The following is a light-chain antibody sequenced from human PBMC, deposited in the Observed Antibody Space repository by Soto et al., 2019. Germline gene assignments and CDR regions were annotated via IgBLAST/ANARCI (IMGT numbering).Light chain of an antibody. V-gene: IGKV3-15*01. J-gene: IGKJ1*01. CDR1: QSLRSN. CDR3: QQHDKLPPA. Sequence: EIVMTQSPVTLSVSPGETVTLSCRASQSLRSNLAWYQQKPGQTPRLLIYSASIRAAATPARFSGSGAGTNFSPTISSLQSEDFAVYYCQQHDKLPPAFGQGTKVDI. CDR2: SAS.